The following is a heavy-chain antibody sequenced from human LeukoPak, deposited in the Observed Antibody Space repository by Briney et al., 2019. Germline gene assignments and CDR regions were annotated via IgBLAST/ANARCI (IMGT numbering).Heavy chain of an antibody. Sequence: ASETLSLTCTVSGGSISSSGYYWGWIRQPPGKGLEWIGSIYYSGSTYYNPSLKSRVTISVDTSKNQFSLKLSSVTAADTAVYYCARSPAAAGTADWFDPWGQGTLVTVSS. CDR3: ARSPAAAGTADWFDP. D-gene: IGHD6-13*01. V-gene: IGHV4-39*01. CDR2: IYYSGST. CDR1: GGSISSSGYY. J-gene: IGHJ5*02.